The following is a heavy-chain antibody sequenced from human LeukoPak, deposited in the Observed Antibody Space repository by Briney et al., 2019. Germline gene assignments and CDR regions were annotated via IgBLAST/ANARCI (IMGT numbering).Heavy chain of an antibody. J-gene: IGHJ6*02. D-gene: IGHD3-10*01. CDR1: GGSVSSGSYY. Sequence: ETLSLTCTVSGGSVSSGSYYWSWIRQPPGKGLEWVSSISSSSSYIYYADSVKGRFTISRDNAKNSLYLQMNSLRAEDTAVYYCARREYYGSGSYSPWNYYYYGMDVWGQGTTVTVSS. CDR3: ARREYYGSGSYSPWNYYYYGMDV. V-gene: IGHV3-21*04. CDR2: ISSSSSYI.